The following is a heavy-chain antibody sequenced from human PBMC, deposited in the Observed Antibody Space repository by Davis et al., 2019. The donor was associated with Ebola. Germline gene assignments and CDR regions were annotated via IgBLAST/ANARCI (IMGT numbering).Heavy chain of an antibody. CDR2: IQHSGTT. Sequence: PGGSLRLSCAVSGSPISNAYYWGWIRQPPGKGLEWIGIIQHSGTTFYNPSLESRVTISLALSKNQFSLKMTSLTAADTAIYYCKRGRYVGGAAAWGHGTLVTVSS. J-gene: IGHJ5*01. CDR1: GSPISNAYY. D-gene: IGHD5-12*01. V-gene: IGHV4-38-2*01. CDR3: KRGRYVGGAAA.